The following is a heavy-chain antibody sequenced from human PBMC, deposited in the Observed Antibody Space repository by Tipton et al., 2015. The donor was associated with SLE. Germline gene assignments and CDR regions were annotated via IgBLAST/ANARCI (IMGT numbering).Heavy chain of an antibody. J-gene: IGHJ4*02. Sequence: TLSLTCTVSGGSVNTGNCYWSWIRQPPGKGLEWIGYIYYSGSTNYNPSLKSRVTISVDTSKNQFSLKLTSVTAADTAVYYCARGARGYSYGWGQGALVTVSS. CDR1: GGSVNTGNCY. V-gene: IGHV4-61*01. CDR2: IYYSGST. D-gene: IGHD5-18*01. CDR3: ARGARGYSYG.